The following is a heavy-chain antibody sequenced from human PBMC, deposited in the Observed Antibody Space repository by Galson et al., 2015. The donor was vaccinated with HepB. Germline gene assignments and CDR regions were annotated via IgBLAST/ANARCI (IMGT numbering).Heavy chain of an antibody. V-gene: IGHV3-7*03. D-gene: IGHD3-22*01. CDR1: GFTFSSYW. J-gene: IGHJ4*02. CDR3: ARGSSGYSPFDY. CDR2: IKQDGSEK. Sequence: SLRLSCAASGFTFSSYWMSWVRQAPGKGLEWVANIKQDGSEKYYVGSVKGRFTISRDNAKNSLYLQMNSLRAEDTAVYYCARGSSGYSPFDYWGQGTLVTVSS.